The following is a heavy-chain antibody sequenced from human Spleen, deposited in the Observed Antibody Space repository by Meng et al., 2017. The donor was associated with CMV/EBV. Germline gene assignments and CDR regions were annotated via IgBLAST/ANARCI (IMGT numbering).Heavy chain of an antibody. D-gene: IGHD6-6*01. Sequence: SGPTLVKPTPTLKLTCNLSGFSFTSTGMRVAWIRQPPGKALEWLARIDWDDDKFYSRSLRTRLTISKDTFKNQVVLTMTNTDPVDTATYYCARICCGSSSFDYWGQGALVTVSS. CDR2: IDWDDDK. CDR1: GFSFTSTGMR. J-gene: IGHJ4*02. V-gene: IGHV2-70D*14. CDR3: ARICCGSSSFDY.